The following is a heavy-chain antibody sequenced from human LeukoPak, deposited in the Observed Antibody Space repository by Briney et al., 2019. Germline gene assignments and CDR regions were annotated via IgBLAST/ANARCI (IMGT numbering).Heavy chain of an antibody. V-gene: IGHV4-4*02. D-gene: IGHD3-22*01. J-gene: IGHJ4*02. CDR1: GVSISSSNW. CDR3: ARDRRYTAAWYQNYDSGGSYPTFDY. Sequence: SETPSLTCEVSGVSISSSNWWTWVRQSPGKGLEWVGEIQHTGSTNYNPSLKSRVTLSVDKAKNHFSLTLTSVTAADTAVYYCARDRRYTAAWYQNYDSGGSYPTFDYWGQGALVTVSS. CDR2: IQHTGST.